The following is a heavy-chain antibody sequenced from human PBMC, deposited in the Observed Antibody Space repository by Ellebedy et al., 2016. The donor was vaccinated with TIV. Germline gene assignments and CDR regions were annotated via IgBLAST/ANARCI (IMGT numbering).Heavy chain of an antibody. CDR1: GFTFSSYW. CDR3: ARARGGYDLDY. D-gene: IGHD5-12*01. CDR2: IKQDGSEK. J-gene: IGHJ4*02. V-gene: IGHV3-7*03. Sequence: PGGSLRLSCAASGFTFSSYWMAWVRQAPGKGLEWVANIKQDGSEKYYVDSVKGRFTISRDNAKNSLYLQMNRLRAEDTAVYYCARARGGYDLDYWGQGTLVTVSS.